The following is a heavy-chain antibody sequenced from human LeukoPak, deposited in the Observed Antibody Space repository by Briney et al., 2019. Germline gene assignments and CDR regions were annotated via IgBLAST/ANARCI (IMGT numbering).Heavy chain of an antibody. V-gene: IGHV3-48*04. D-gene: IGHD3-22*01. CDR3: ARLMSYYYDSSGYYTFDY. CDR2: MSSTSSTL. CDR1: GFTFSSYS. Sequence: GGSLRLSCAASGFTFSSYSMNWVRQAPGKGLEWVSYMSSTSSTLYYADYVKGRFTISRDNAKNSLYLQMNSLRAEDTAVYYCARLMSYYYDSSGYYTFDYWGQGTLVTVSS. J-gene: IGHJ4*02.